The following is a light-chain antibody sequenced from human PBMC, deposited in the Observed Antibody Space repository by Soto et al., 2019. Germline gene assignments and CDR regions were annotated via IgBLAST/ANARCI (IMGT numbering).Light chain of an antibody. CDR1: QSVSSSY. J-gene: IGKJ4*01. V-gene: IGKV3-20*01. Sequence: EIVLTQSPGTLSFSPRERATLSCRASQSVSSSYLAWYQQKPGQAPRLLIYGASSRATGIPDRYSGSGSGTDFTLSISRLEPEDFAVYYYQQYGSSHLTFGGGTKVEIK. CDR3: QQYGSSHLT. CDR2: GAS.